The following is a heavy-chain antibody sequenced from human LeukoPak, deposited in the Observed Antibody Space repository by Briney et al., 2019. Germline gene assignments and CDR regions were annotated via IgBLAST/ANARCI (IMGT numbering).Heavy chain of an antibody. Sequence: GGSLRLSCAASGFTFSSYGMHWVCQAPGKGLEWVGRIRSKTDGGTTDYAVSVQGRFTISRDDSKNTLYLQMSSLKTEDTAVYYCAKHIYGVVSIQQWGQGTLVSVSS. V-gene: IGHV3-15*01. D-gene: IGHD3-3*01. CDR2: IRSKTDGGTT. J-gene: IGHJ1*01. CDR1: GFTFSSYG. CDR3: AKHIYGVVSIQQ.